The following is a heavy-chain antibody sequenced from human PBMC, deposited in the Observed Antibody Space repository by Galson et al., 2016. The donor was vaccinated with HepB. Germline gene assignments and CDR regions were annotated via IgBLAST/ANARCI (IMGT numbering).Heavy chain of an antibody. V-gene: IGHV3-30*18. Sequence: SLRLSCAASGFTFSSYGMHWVRQAPGKGLEWVAVVSYDGGIKYYADSVKDRFTISRDNSENTLSLQMNSLRPEDTAVYSCAKEWGTSGSSYQSYFDYWGQGTLVTVSS. J-gene: IGHJ4*02. CDR2: VSYDGGIK. D-gene: IGHD3-10*01. CDR3: AKEWGTSGSSYQSYFDY. CDR1: GFTFSSYG.